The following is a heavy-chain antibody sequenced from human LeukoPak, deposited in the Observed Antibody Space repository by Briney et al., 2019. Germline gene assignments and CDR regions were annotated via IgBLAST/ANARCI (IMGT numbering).Heavy chain of an antibody. CDR2: IRYDGSNK. Sequence: GGSLRLSCAASGFTFSSYGMHWVRQAPGKGLEWVAFIRYDGSNKYYADSVKGRFTISRDNSKNTLYLQMNSLRAEDTAVYYCAKDLKTSLLWFGGVGWLDYWGQGTLVTVSS. J-gene: IGHJ4*02. D-gene: IGHD3-10*01. V-gene: IGHV3-30*02. CDR1: GFTFSSYG. CDR3: AKDLKTSLLWFGGVGWLDY.